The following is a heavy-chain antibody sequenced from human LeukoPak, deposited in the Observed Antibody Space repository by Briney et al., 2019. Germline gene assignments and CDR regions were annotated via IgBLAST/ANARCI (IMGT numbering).Heavy chain of an antibody. V-gene: IGHV1-18*01. CDR3: ARAKGYYDSSGSEY. CDR1: GYTFTSYG. CDR2: ISAYNGNT. Sequence: ASVKVSCKASGYTFTSYGISWVRQAPGQGLEWMGWISAYNGNTNYAQKLQGRVTMTTDTSTSTAYMELRSLRSDDTAAYYCARAKGYYDSSGSEYWGQGTLVTVSS. J-gene: IGHJ4*02. D-gene: IGHD3-22*01.